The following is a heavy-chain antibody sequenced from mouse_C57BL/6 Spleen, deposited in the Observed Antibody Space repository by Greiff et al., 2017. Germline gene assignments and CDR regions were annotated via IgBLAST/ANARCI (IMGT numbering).Heavy chain of an antibody. CDR2: IYPGSGST. J-gene: IGHJ3*01. V-gene: IGHV1-55*01. CDR3: ARWWSQLAWFAY. CDR1: GYTFTSYW. Sequence: QVQLQQPGAELVKPGASVKMSCKASGYTFTSYWITWVKQRPGQGLEWIGDIYPGSGSTNYNEQFKSKATLTVDTSSSPAYMQLSSLTSEDSAVYYCARWWSQLAWFAYWGQGTLVTVSA. D-gene: IGHD1-1*02.